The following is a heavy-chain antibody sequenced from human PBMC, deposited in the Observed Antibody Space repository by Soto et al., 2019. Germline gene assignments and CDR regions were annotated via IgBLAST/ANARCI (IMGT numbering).Heavy chain of an antibody. J-gene: IGHJ5*02. V-gene: IGHV1-8*01. CDR3: ARAKRPRIAFLRSNWFDP. CDR1: GYTFTSYD. Sequence: QVQLVQSGAEVKKPGASVKVSCKASGYTFTSYDINWVRQATGQGLEWMGWMNPNSGNTGYAQKFQGRVTMTRNTSISTAYMELSSLRSEDTAVYYCARAKRPRIAFLRSNWFDPWGQGTLVTVSS. D-gene: IGHD6-13*01. CDR2: MNPNSGNT.